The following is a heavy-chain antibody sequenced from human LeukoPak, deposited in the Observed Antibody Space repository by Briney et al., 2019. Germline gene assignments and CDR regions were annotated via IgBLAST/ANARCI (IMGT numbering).Heavy chain of an antibody. Sequence: SETLSLTCSVSGDSVTSYYWSWIRQPPGKGLEWIGYVSSDGTTNYTPSLRSRVIMSVDTAKNHISLSLTSLTAADTAIYYCARLDCTGDGCYNHWGQGALVTVSS. CDR1: GDSVTSYY. J-gene: IGHJ4*02. D-gene: IGHD2-8*02. CDR3: ARLDCTGDGCYNH. CDR2: VSSDGTT. V-gene: IGHV4-59*08.